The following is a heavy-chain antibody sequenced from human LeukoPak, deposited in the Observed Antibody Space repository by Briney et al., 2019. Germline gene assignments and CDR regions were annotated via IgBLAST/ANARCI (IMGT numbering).Heavy chain of an antibody. V-gene: IGHV4-34*01. D-gene: IGHD1-20*01. CDR2: INHSGST. Sequence: SETLSLTCAVYGGSFSGYYWSWIRQPPGKWLEWIGEINHSGSTNYNPTLKSRVTISVDTSKNQFSLKLISVTAADTAVYYCARNNWDYYYMDVWGKGTTVTVSS. CDR1: GGSFSGYY. CDR3: ARNNWDYYYMDV. J-gene: IGHJ6*03.